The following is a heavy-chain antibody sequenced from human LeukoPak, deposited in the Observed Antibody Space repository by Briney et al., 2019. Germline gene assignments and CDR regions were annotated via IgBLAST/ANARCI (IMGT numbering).Heavy chain of an antibody. V-gene: IGHV4-39*01. J-gene: IGHJ4*02. CDR1: GASISGSGYY. CDR3: ARGRSQRGYSYGRVFDY. Sequence: SETLFLTCTVSGASISGSGYYWGWIRQPPGKGLEWIGNIYDSGSTYHNASLQSRVTISIDTSKNQFSLRLSSVTAADTAVYYCARGRSQRGYSYGRVFDYWGQGTLVTVSS. CDR2: IYDSGST. D-gene: IGHD5-18*01.